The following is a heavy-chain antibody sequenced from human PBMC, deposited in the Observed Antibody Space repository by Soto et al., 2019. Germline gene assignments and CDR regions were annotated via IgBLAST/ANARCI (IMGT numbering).Heavy chain of an antibody. CDR2: IKSKTDGGTT. Sequence: EVQLVESGGGLVKPGGSLRLSCAASGFTFSNAWMNWVRQAPGKGLEWVGRIKSKTDGGTTDYAAPVKGRFTISRDDSKYTLYLQMNSLKTEDTAVYYCTTDLAYYDFLTGYPLGCCWGQGTLVTVSS. J-gene: IGHJ4*02. D-gene: IGHD3-9*01. V-gene: IGHV3-15*07. CDR1: GFTFSNAW. CDR3: TTDLAYYDFLTGYPLGCC.